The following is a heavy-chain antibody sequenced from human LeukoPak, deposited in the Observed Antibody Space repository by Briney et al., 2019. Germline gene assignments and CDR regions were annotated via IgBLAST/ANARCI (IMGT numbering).Heavy chain of an antibody. Sequence: GASVKVSCTASGYTFTSYGISWVRHAPAQGLERKGWISAYNGNTNYAKKLQGKVTMTTDPSTSTAYMELRSLRFDDTAVYYCARAPSPYYDILTGYYFWDKAQLDYWGQGTLVTVSS. D-gene: IGHD3-9*01. V-gene: IGHV1-18*01. CDR1: GYTFTSYG. CDR2: ISAYNGNT. J-gene: IGHJ4*02. CDR3: ARAPSPYYDILTGYYFWDKAQLDY.